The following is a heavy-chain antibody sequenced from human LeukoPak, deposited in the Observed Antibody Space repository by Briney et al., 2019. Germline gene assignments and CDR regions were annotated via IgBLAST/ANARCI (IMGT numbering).Heavy chain of an antibody. J-gene: IGHJ3*01. CDR3: ARAPTSSTSPSSPFDL. Sequence: ASQTLSLTCTVSGGSISSGDYYWSWIRQPPGKGLEWIGRIYTTGSTDYNPSLKSRVTISVDTSNNQFSLRLTSVTAADTAVYYCARAPTSSTSPSSPFDLWGQGTMVTVSS. CDR2: IYTTGST. CDR1: GGSISSGDYY. D-gene: IGHD2-2*01. V-gene: IGHV4-61*02.